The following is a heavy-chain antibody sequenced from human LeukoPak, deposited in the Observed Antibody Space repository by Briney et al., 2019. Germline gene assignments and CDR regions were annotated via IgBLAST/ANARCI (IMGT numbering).Heavy chain of an antibody. CDR3: AKDSWYYYDSSGYPPSFDY. Sequence: GGSLRLSCAASGFTFTDSYMTWVRQAPGKGLEWVSGISWNSGRIGYADSVKGRFTISRDNAKNSLYLQTNSLRAEDTALYYCAKDSWYYYDSSGYPPSFDYWGQGTLVTVSS. CDR1: GFTFTDSY. J-gene: IGHJ4*02. CDR2: ISWNSGRI. D-gene: IGHD3-22*01. V-gene: IGHV3-9*01.